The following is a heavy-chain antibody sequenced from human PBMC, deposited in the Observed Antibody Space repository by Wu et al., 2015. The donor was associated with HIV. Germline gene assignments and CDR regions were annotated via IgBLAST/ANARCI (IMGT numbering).Heavy chain of an antibody. Sequence: QVQLVQSGAEVKKPGASVKVSCKASGYTFTGYYMHWVRQAPGQGLEWMGWINPNSGGTNYAQKFQGRVTMTRDTSISTAYMELSRLRSDDTAVYYCARDVWVRGAPYYYYYYGMDVWGQGTTGHRLL. J-gene: IGHJ6*02. D-gene: IGHD3-10*01. CDR2: INPNSGGT. V-gene: IGHV1-2*02. CDR1: GYTFTGYY. CDR3: ARDVWVRGAPYYYYYYGMDV.